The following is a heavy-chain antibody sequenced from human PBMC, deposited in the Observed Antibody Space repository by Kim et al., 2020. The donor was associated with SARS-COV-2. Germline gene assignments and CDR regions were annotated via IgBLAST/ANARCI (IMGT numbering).Heavy chain of an antibody. D-gene: IGHD3-10*01. CDR2: IYSGGSST. Sequence: GGSLRLSCAASGFTFSSYAMSWVRQAPGKGLEWVSVIYSGGSSTYYADSVKGRFTISRDNSKNTLYLQMNSLRAEDTAVYYCAKDDGELLKVGLFDYWGQGTLVTVSS. J-gene: IGHJ4*02. CDR1: GFTFSSYA. CDR3: AKDDGELLKVGLFDY. V-gene: IGHV3-23*03.